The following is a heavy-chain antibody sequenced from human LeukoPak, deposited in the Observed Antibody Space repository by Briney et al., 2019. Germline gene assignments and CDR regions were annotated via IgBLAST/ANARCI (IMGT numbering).Heavy chain of an antibody. J-gene: IGHJ6*03. CDR2: INTNTGNP. CDR1: GYTFTNYA. D-gene: IGHD3-16*01. Sequence: ASVKVSCKASGYTFTNYAMNWVRQAPGQGLEWMGWINTNTGNPTYAQGFTGRFVFSLDTSVSTAYLQISSLKAEDTAVYYCARFEGGTRYDYYMVVWGKGTTVTVSS. CDR3: ARFEGGTRYDYYMVV. V-gene: IGHV7-4-1*02.